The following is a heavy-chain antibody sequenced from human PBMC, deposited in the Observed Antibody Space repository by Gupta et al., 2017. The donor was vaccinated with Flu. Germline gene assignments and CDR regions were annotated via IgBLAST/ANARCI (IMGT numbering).Heavy chain of an antibody. CDR1: GFTFSDYA. J-gene: IGHJ3*02. V-gene: IGHV3-23*01. CDR3: ARKNCIEVDGSGCNRFDI. CDR2: ISGSGDTK. Sequence: EVQLLESGGGLVQPGGTRTLSCVASGFTFSDYALTWVRQAPGRGMEWVSGISGSGDTKYYADSGKGRFTISRDSSKNTLFLEMNSLRDEDTAVYYCARKNCIEVDGSGCNRFDIWGHGTVVTVSS. D-gene: IGHD6-25*01.